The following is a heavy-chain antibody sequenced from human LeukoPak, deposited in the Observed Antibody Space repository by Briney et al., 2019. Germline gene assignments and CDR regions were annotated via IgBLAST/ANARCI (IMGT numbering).Heavy chain of an antibody. Sequence: PGGPLRLSCAASGFTFSSYAMHWVRQAPGEVLEWVAVISYDGSNKYYADSVKGRFTISRDNSKNTLYLQMNSLRAEDTAVYYCAREYGYSSGPYDYWGQGTLVTVSS. CDR1: GFTFSSYA. D-gene: IGHD6-19*01. CDR2: ISYDGSNK. J-gene: IGHJ4*02. V-gene: IGHV3-30-3*01. CDR3: AREYGYSSGPYDY.